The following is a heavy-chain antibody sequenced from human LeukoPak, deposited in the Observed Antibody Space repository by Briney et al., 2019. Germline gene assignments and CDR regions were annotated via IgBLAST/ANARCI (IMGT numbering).Heavy chain of an antibody. CDR3: AKDRRFLASY. V-gene: IGHV3-23*01. CDR2: ISGSGGST. D-gene: IGHD3-3*01. CDR1: GFTFSSYE. J-gene: IGHJ4*02. Sequence: PGGSLRLSCAASGFTFSSYEMNWVRQAPGKGLEWVSAISGSGGSTYYADSVKGRFTISRDNSKNTPYLQMNSLRAEDTAVYYCAKDRRFLASYWGQGTLVTVSS.